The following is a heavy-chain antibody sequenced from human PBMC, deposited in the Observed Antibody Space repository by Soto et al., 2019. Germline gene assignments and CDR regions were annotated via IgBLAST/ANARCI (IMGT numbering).Heavy chain of an antibody. CDR2: ISSTTNYI. J-gene: IGHJ4*02. CDR3: ARESEDLTSKFDY. V-gene: IGHV3-21*06. CDR1: GFTFTRYS. Sequence: PGVSLRLSCSASGFTFTRYSMNWVRQAPGKGLEWVSSISSTTNYIYYGDSMKGRFTISRDNAKNSLYLEMNSLRAEDTAVYYCARESEDLTSKFDYWGQGTLVTVSA.